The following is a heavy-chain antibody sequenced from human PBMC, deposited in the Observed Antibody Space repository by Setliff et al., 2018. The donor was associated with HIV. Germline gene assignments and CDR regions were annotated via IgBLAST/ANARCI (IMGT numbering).Heavy chain of an antibody. D-gene: IGHD3-16*02. CDR3: ARDSGPYYDYVWGTYRPIYFQH. J-gene: IGHJ1*01. CDR2: ISSGGGYI. CDR1: GFTFTIYS. V-gene: IGHV3-21*06. Sequence: PGGSLRLSCAASGFTFTIYSLNWVRQAPGKGLEWASSISSGGGYIYYADSVKGRFTISRDSTKNSVYLQMNSLRAEDTAVYYCARDSGPYYDYVWGTYRPIYFQHWGQGTLVTVSS.